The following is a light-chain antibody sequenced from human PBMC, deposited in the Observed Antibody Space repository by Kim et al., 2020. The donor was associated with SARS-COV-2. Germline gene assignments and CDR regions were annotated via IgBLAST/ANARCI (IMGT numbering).Light chain of an antibody. CDR3: SSYTSSRTLDI. V-gene: IGLV2-14*03. CDR2: DVD. Sequence: SLTISCTGTSSDIGDYNYVSWYQQHPGKVPKLLIYDVDNRPSGISDRFSASKSGNTASLTISGLQADDEADYYCSSYTSSRTLDIFGTGTKVTVL. CDR1: SSDIGDYNY. J-gene: IGLJ1*01.